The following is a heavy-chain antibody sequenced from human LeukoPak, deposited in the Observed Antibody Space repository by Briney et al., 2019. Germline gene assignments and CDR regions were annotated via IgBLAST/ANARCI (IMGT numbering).Heavy chain of an antibody. J-gene: IGHJ4*02. CDR2: LDPADGET. D-gene: IGHD4-17*01. CDR3: ATHRTTVITGLVY. Sequence: ASVKVSCKVSGYTLTDLSTHWVRQAPGKGLEGMGGLDPADGETIYAQKFQGRVTMTEDTSTDTAYMELNSLRSEDTAVYYCATHRTTVITGLVYWGQGTLVSVSS. V-gene: IGHV1-24*01. CDR1: GYTLTDLS.